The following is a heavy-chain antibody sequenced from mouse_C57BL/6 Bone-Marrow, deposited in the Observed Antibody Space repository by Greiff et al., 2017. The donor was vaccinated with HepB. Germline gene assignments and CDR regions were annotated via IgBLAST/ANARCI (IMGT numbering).Heavy chain of an antibody. D-gene: IGHD1-1*01. CDR1: GYTFTSYW. CDR3: ARYYGSSVWYFDV. J-gene: IGHJ1*03. CDR2: IYPGSGST. Sequence: QVQLQQPGAELVKPGASVKMSCKASGYTFTSYWITWVKQRPGQGLEWIGDIYPGSGSTNYNEKFKSKATLTVDTSSSTAYMQLSSLTSEESAVYYCARYYGSSVWYFDVWGTGTTVTASS. V-gene: IGHV1-55*01.